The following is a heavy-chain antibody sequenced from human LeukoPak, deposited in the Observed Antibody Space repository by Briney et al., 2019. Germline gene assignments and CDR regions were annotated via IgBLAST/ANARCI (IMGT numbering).Heavy chain of an antibody. J-gene: IGHJ4*02. D-gene: IGHD3-22*01. CDR3: AKSRDSSGYLGLSAY. Sequence: GGSLRLSCAASGFTFSSYAMSWVRQAPGKGLEWVSAISGSGVTTYYADSVKGRFTISRDNSKNTLYLQMNSLRAEDMAVYHCAKSRDSSGYLGLSAYWGQGTLVTVSS. CDR2: ISGSGVTT. V-gene: IGHV3-23*01. CDR1: GFTFSSYA.